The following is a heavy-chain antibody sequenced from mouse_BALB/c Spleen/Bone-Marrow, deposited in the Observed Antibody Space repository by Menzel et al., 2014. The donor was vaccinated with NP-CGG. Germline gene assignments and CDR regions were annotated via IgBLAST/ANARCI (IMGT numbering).Heavy chain of an antibody. V-gene: IGHV2-6-1*01. CDR1: GFSLTSYG. CDR3: AKHGGGYFDY. Sequence: VQLQQSGPGLVAPSQSLSITCTISGFSLTSYGVHWVRQPPRKGLEWLTVIWNDGSTTYNSALKSRLTISKDNSKSQVFLKMNSLQTDDTGMYYCAKHGGGYFDYWGQGTSLTVSS. CDR2: IWNDGST. J-gene: IGHJ2*02.